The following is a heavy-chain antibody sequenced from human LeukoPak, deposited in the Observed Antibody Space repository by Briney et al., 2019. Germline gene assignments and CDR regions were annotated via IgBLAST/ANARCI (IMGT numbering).Heavy chain of an antibody. J-gene: IGHJ4*02. CDR1: GFTFSSYS. CDR3: ARALPAYYYDSSGYPY. Sequence: GGSLRLSCAASGFTFSSYSMNWVRQAPGKGLEWVSSISSSSSYIYYADSVKGRFTISRDNAKNSLYLQMNSLRAEDTAVYYCARALPAYYYDSSGYPYWGQGTLVTVSS. D-gene: IGHD3-22*01. V-gene: IGHV3-21*01. CDR2: ISSSSSYI.